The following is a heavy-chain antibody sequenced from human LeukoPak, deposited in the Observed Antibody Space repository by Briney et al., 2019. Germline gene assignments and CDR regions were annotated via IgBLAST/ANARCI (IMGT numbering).Heavy chain of an antibody. CDR3: ATWGDYGDYWTPFEYFQH. CDR2: IIPIFGTA. J-gene: IGHJ1*01. Sequence: GASVKVSCKACGGTFSSYAISWVRQAPGQGLEWMGGIIPIFGTANYARKFQGRVTITADKSTSTAYMELSSLRSEDTAVYYCATWGDYGDYWTPFEYFQHWGQGTLVTVSS. V-gene: IGHV1-69*06. CDR1: GGTFSSYA. D-gene: IGHD4-17*01.